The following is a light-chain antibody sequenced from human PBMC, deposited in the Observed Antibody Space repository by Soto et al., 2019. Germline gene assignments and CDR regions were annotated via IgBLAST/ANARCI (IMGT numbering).Light chain of an antibody. CDR3: QQYGSSFWT. CDR1: QSASSY. CDR2: GAS. V-gene: IGKV3-20*01. J-gene: IGKJ1*01. Sequence: EIVLTQSPGTLSLSPGDRATLSCRASQSASSYLAWYQQKPGQAPRLLIYGASSRATDIPDRFSGSGSGTDFTLTISTVEPEDFAVYYCQQYGSSFWTFGQGTKVDIK.